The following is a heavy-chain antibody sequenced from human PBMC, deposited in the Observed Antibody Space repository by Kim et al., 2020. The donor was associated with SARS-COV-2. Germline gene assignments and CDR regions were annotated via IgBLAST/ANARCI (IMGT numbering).Heavy chain of an antibody. V-gene: IGHV4-4*07. CDR1: GGSISSYY. CDR3: ARSGGFDFDWLLFSPGYYGMDV. J-gene: IGHJ6*02. D-gene: IGHD3-9*01. CDR2: IYTSGST. Sequence: SETLSLTCTVSGGSISSYYWSWIRQPAGKGLEWIGRIYTSGSTNYNPSLKSRVTMSVDTSKNQFSLKLSSVTAADTAVYYCARSGGFDFDWLLFSPGYYGMDVWGQGTTVTVSS.